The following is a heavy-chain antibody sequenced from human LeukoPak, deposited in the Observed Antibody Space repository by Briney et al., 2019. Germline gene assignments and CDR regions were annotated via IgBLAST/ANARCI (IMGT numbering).Heavy chain of an antibody. J-gene: IGHJ4*02. CDR1: GYTFTGYY. CDR2: INPNSGDT. CDR3: ARGDYDSSGFDY. V-gene: IGHV1-2*02. D-gene: IGHD3-22*01. Sequence: GASVKVFCKASGYTFTGYYMHWVRQAPGQGLEWMGWINPNSGDTNYAQKFQGRVTMTRDTSISTAYMELSRLRSDDTAVYYCARGDYDSSGFDYWGQGTLVTVSS.